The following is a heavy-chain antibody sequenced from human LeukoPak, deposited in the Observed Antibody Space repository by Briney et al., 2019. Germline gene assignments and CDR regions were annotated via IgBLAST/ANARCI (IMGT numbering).Heavy chain of an antibody. CDR1: GFTFSSYA. Sequence: GGSLRLSCAASGFTFSSYAMSWVRQAPGKGLEWVSAISASGYSTYYADSVKGRFTISRDNSKNTLYLQMNSLRAEDTAVYYCAKDRSESGWYKMSYYYGMDVWGQGTTVTVSS. CDR3: AKDRSESGWYKMSYYYGMDV. D-gene: IGHD6-19*01. V-gene: IGHV3-23*01. J-gene: IGHJ6*02. CDR2: ISASGYST.